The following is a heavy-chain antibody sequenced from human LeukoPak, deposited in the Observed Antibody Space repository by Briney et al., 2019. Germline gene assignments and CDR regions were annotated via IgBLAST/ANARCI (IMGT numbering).Heavy chain of an antibody. CDR3: AKASPGITVAGTMDV. D-gene: IGHD6-19*01. V-gene: IGHV3-9*01. J-gene: IGHJ6*02. CDR1: GFTFDDYA. Sequence: GRSLRLSCAASGFTFDDYAMHWVRQAPGKGLEWVSGISWNSGSIGYADSVKGRFTISRDNAKNSLYLQMNSLRAEDTALYYCAKASPGITVAGTMDVWGQGTTVTVSS. CDR2: ISWNSGSI.